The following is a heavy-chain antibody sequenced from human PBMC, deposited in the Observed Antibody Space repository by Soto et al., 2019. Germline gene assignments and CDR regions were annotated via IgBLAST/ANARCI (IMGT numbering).Heavy chain of an antibody. Sequence: PGGSLRLSCAASGFTFSSYGMHWVRQAPGKGLEWVAVIWYDGSNKYYADSVEGRFTISRDNSKNTLYLQMNSLRAEDTAVYYCARDGYCSGGSCYSVPVFDYWGQGTLVTVSS. J-gene: IGHJ4*02. CDR3: ARDGYCSGGSCYSVPVFDY. CDR2: IWYDGSNK. D-gene: IGHD2-15*01. V-gene: IGHV3-33*01. CDR1: GFTFSSYG.